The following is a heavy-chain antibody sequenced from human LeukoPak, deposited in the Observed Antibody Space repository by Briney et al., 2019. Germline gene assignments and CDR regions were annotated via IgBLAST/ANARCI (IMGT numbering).Heavy chain of an antibody. CDR2: ISVNGGAM. Sequence: GGSLRLSCIPSVYTLWGYEMTCVRHAPGEGLEWMSYISVNGGAMHYADSVRGRFTTSRDDAKNSMYLHMNSLRVEETANNYCDRSTDRRGAVGRDRYFDLWGRGTLITVSS. CDR1: VYTLWGYE. V-gene: IGHV3-48*03. D-gene: IGHD2-2*01. CDR3: DRSTDRRGAVGRDRYFDL. J-gene: IGHJ2*01.